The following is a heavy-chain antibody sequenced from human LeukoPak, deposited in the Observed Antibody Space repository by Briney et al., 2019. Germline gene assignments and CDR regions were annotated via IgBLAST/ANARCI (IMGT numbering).Heavy chain of an antibody. Sequence: SETLSLTCTVSGGSISSYYWSWIRQPPGKGLEWIGYIYYSGSTNYNPSLKSRVTISVDTSKNQFSLKLSSVTAADTAVYYCARVPYYDILTGHYDYYYYGMDVWGKGTTVTVSS. CDR3: ARVPYYDILTGHYDYYYYGMDV. CDR2: IYYSGST. V-gene: IGHV4-59*01. D-gene: IGHD3-9*01. J-gene: IGHJ6*04. CDR1: GGSISSYY.